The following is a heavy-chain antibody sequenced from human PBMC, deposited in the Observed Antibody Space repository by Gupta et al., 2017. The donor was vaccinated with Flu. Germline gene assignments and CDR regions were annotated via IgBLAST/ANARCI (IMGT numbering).Heavy chain of an antibody. V-gene: IGHV4-39*02. CDR1: GGSITTSDYF. CDR2: VSYSGST. J-gene: IGHJ6*03. CDR3: ARVVRSARGSPLDYYYYMDV. D-gene: IGHD3-16*01. Sequence: QLRLQESGPGLVKTSETLSLTCTVSGGSITTSDYFWGWIRQPPGKGLEWIGSVSYSGSTYYNASLQSRVTISVDTSKTQFSLRLSSVTATDTAVYFCARVVRSARGSPLDYYYYMDVWGKGTAVNVSS.